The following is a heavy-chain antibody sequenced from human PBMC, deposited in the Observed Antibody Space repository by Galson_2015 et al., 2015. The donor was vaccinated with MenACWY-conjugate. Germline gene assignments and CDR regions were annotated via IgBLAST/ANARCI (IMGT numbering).Heavy chain of an antibody. CDR1: GFTLSSYR. CDR3: ARDRSFEWVPSNFSDP. J-gene: IGHJ5*02. CDR2: IWSDGNKK. V-gene: IGHV3-33*01. D-gene: IGHD1-1*01. Sequence: SLRLSCAASGFTLSSYRMHWVRQSPGKGLEWVALIWSDGNKKSYVDSVRGRFNISRDNSKNTLYLQMNNLRADDTAVYYCARDRSFEWVPSNFSDPGGPGTLVPVAS.